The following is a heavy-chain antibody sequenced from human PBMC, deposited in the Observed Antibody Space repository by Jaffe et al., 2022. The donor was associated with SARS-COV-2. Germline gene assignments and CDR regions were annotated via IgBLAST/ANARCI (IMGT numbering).Heavy chain of an antibody. V-gene: IGHV3-48*02. CDR1: GFTFSSYS. CDR2: ISTSSSTI. Sequence: EVQLVESGGGLVQPGGSLRLSCAASGFTFSSYSMNWVRQAPGKGLEWVSYISTSSSTIYYADSVKGRFTISRDNAKNSLYLQMNSLRDEDTAVYYCARRGLSSGWYEVDYWGQGTLVTVSS. D-gene: IGHD6-19*01. CDR3: ARRGLSSGWYEVDY. J-gene: IGHJ4*02.